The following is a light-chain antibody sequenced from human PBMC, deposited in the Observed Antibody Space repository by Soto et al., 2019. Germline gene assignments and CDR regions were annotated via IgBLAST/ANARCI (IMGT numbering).Light chain of an antibody. V-gene: IGKV3-11*01. Sequence: EIVLTQSPDTLSLSPGERATLSCRASQSVSSSLAWYQQKPGQDPRLLIYDASNRATGIPARFSGSGSGTDFTLTISILEPEDFAVYYCQQRSNWPPEVTFGPGTKVDIK. J-gene: IGKJ3*01. CDR3: QQRSNWPPEVT. CDR1: QSVSSS. CDR2: DAS.